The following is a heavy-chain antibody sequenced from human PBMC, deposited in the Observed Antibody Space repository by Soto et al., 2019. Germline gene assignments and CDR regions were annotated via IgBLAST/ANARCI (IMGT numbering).Heavy chain of an antibody. Sequence: SETLSLSCTVSGGSISSSCYYWGWIRQPPGKGQEWIGSIYYSGSTYYNPSLKSRVTISVDTSKNQFSLKLSSVTAADTAVYYCARQDCSSTRCSFDYWGQGTLVTVSS. CDR3: ARQDCSSTRCSFDY. J-gene: IGHJ4*02. V-gene: IGHV4-39*01. CDR1: GGSISSSCYY. CDR2: IYYSGST. D-gene: IGHD2-2*01.